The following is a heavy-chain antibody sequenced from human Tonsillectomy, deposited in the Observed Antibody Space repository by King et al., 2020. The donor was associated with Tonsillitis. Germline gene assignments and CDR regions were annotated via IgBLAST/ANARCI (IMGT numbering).Heavy chain of an antibody. Sequence: QLVQSGAEVKKPGASVKVSCKASRYTFTNYDINWVRQATGQGLEWMGWMHPNSGNTGYAQKFQGRVTMTRNTSISTAYMELSSLRSDDTAIYYCARVAWDNYNYGLDVWGQGTTVTVPS. J-gene: IGHJ6*01. V-gene: IGHV1-8*02. D-gene: IGHD1-26*01. CDR1: RYTFTNYD. CDR3: ARVAWDNYNYGLDV. CDR2: MHPNSGNT.